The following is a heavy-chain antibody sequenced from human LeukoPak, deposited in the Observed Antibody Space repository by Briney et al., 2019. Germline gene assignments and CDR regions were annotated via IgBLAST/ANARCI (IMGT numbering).Heavy chain of an antibody. V-gene: IGHV1-69*01. CDR1: GFTFSSYA. CDR2: IIPIFGTA. Sequence: GRSLRLSCAASGFTFSSYAISWVRQAPGQGLEWLGGIIPIFGTANYAQKFQGRVTITADESTSTAYMELSSLRSEDTAVYYCARAIAARPGVDYFGYWGQGTLVTVSS. D-gene: IGHD6-6*01. CDR3: ARAIAARPGVDYFGY. J-gene: IGHJ4*02.